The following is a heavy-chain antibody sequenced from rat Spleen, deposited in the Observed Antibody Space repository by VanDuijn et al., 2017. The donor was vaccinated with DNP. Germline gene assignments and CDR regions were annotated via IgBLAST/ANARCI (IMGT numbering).Heavy chain of an antibody. V-gene: IGHV2-41*01. J-gene: IGHJ3*01. CDR2: IWNFGGT. D-gene: IGHD1-11*01. Sequence: QVQLKESGPGLVQPSQTLSLTCTVAGFSLTDYNVPWVRQPPGKGLEWMGVIWNFGGTRYHSTLKSRLTVTRDTSKSQVFLKMDSLQTEDTATYYCARDLLRWRRGFAYWGQGTLVTVSS. CDR1: GFSLTDYN. CDR3: ARDLLRWRRGFAY.